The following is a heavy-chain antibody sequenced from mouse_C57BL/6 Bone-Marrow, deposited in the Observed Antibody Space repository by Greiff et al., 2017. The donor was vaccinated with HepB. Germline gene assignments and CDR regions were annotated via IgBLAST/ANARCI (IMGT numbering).Heavy chain of an antibody. CDR2: IYPRDGST. CDR1: GYTFTSYD. Sequence: QVQLKESGPELVKPGASVKLSCKASGYTFTSYDINWVKQRPGQGLEWIGWIYPRDGSTKYNEKFKGKATLTVDPSSSTAYMELHSLTSEYSAVYFCAREEPLLRPYYFDNWGQGTTLTVSS. D-gene: IGHD1-1*01. J-gene: IGHJ2*01. CDR3: AREEPLLRPYYFDN. V-gene: IGHV1-85*01.